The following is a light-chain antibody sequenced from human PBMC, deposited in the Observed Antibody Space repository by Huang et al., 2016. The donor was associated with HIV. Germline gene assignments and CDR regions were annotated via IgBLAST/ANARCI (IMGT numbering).Light chain of an antibody. J-gene: IGKJ4*01. CDR2: SAS. V-gene: IGKV3-15*01. CDR1: QSVNNN. Sequence: EIVMTQSPATLSVFPGERVTLPCRASQSVNNNLAWYQHKAGQAPRLLIYSASTRAPGIAARFSGSGSGTDFTLTISSLQSEDFAIYFCQQYDGWPPITFGGGTRVEVK. CDR3: QQYDGWPPIT.